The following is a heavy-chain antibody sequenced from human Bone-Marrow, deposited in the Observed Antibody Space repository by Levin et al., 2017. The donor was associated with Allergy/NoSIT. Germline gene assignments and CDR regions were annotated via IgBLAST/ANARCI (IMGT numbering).Heavy chain of an antibody. D-gene: IGHD5-12*01. J-gene: IGHJ4*02. CDR2: VSGHGVTT. CDR3: AKGRYSAYDALDY. Sequence: PGGSLRLSCAASGFTFSSYTMSWVRQAPGKGLEWVSAVSGHGVTTYYADSVKGRFTISRDNSKNTLYLQMNSLRAEDTAVYYCAKGRYSAYDALDYWGQGTLVTVSS. V-gene: IGHV3-23*01. CDR1: GFTFSSYT.